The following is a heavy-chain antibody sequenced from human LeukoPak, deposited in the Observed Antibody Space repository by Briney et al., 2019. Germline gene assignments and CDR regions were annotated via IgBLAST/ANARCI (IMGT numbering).Heavy chain of an antibody. Sequence: PSETLSLTCTVSGGSVSSYYWSWIRQPAGKGLEWIGRIYTSGSTNYNPSLQSRVTMSVDKSKNQFSLKLSSVTAADTAVYYCARDIGSGGVWFDYWGQGTLVTVSS. CDR2: IYTSGST. J-gene: IGHJ4*02. CDR3: ARDIGSGGVWFDY. D-gene: IGHD3-10*01. V-gene: IGHV4-4*07. CDR1: GGSVSSYY.